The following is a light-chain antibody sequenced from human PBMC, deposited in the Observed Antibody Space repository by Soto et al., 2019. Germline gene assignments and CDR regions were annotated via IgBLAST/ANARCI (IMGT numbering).Light chain of an antibody. V-gene: IGKV1-39*01. J-gene: IGKJ5*01. CDR3: QQSYTTPPIT. CDR1: QSIKMY. CDR2: GAS. Sequence: DIQMTQSPSSLSASIGDSVTITCRASQSIKMYLNWYQQKPGKAPTLLIYGASTLQSGVPSRFSGSGSGTEFTLTLNSLQPEDFATYYCQQSYTTPPITFGQGTRLEI.